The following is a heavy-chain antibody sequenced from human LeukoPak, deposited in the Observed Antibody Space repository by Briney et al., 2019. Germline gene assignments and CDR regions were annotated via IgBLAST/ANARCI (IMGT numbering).Heavy chain of an antibody. CDR3: ARESGDYYYYYMDV. D-gene: IGHD2-15*01. CDR1: GYTFTSSG. V-gene: IGHV1-18*01. Sequence: ASVKVSCKASGYTFTSSGISWVRQAPGQGLEWMGWISAYNGNTNYAQKLQGRVTMTTDTSTSTAYMELRSLRSDDTAVYYCARESGDYYYYYMDVWGKGTTVTVSS. J-gene: IGHJ6*03. CDR2: ISAYNGNT.